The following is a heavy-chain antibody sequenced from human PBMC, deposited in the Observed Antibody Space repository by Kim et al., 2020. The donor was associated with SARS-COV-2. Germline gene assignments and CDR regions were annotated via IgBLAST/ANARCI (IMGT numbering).Heavy chain of an antibody. D-gene: IGHD2-2*01. J-gene: IGHJ4*02. V-gene: IGHV1-3*01. CDR1: GYTFTSYA. CDR2: INAGNGNT. CDR3: ARDRSYCSSTSCFVGHDY. Sequence: ASVKVSCKASGYTFTSYAMHWVRQAPGQRLEWMGWINAGNGNTKYSQKFQGRVTITRDTSAITAYMELSSLRSEDTAVYYCARDRSYCSSTSCFVGHDYLGQGTLVTVSS.